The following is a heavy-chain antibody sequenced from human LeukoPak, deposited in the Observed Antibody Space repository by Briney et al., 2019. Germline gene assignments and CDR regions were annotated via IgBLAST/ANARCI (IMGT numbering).Heavy chain of an antibody. D-gene: IGHD6-19*01. CDR1: GFTFSSYA. V-gene: IGHV3-30*04. CDR3: ARDGQWLEFYYYYYYMDV. Sequence: GGSLRLSRAASGFTFSSYAMHWVRQAPGEGLEWVAVISYDGSNKYYADSVKGRFTISRDDSKNTLYLQMNSLRAEDTAVYYCARDGQWLEFYYYYYYMDVWGKGTTVTISS. J-gene: IGHJ6*03. CDR2: ISYDGSNK.